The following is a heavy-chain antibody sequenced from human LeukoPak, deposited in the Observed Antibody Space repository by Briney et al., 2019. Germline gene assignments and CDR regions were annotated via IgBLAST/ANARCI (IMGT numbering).Heavy chain of an antibody. D-gene: IGHD3-3*01. Sequence: ASVKVSCKASGYTFTGYYMHWVRQAPGQGLEWMGWINPNSGGTNYAQKFQGRVTMTRDTSISTAYMELSRLRSDDTAVYYCARDQTRYDFWSGYYPQFDYWGQGTLATVSS. CDR2: INPNSGGT. CDR1: GYTFTGYY. J-gene: IGHJ4*02. V-gene: IGHV1-2*02. CDR3: ARDQTRYDFWSGYYPQFDY.